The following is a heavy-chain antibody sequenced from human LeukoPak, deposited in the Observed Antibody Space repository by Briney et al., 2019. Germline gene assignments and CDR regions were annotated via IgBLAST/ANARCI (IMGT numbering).Heavy chain of an antibody. CDR1: GGSFSGYY. J-gene: IGHJ4*02. D-gene: IGHD5-24*01. CDR2: INHSGST. CDR3: ARGYRRWLQTLFDY. Sequence: SETLSLTCAVYGGSFSGYYWSWIRQPPGKGLEWIGEINHSGSTNYNPSLKSRVTISVDTSKNQFSLKLSSVTAADTAVYYCARGYRRWLQTLFDYWGQGTLVTVSS. V-gene: IGHV4-34*01.